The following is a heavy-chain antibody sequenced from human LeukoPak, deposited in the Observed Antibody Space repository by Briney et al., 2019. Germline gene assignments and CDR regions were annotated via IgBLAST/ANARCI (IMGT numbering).Heavy chain of an antibody. CDR3: AKDRSGDSTSDY. D-gene: IGHD4-17*01. J-gene: IGHJ4*02. CDR1: GFTFSSYA. CDR2: ISYDGSNN. V-gene: IGHV3-30-3*01. Sequence: GGSLRLSCAASGFTFSSYAMHWVRQAPGKGLEWVATISYDGSNNYYAVSVKGRFTISRDNSKNTLYLRMNSLRAEATAVYYCAKDRSGDSTSDYWGQGTLVTVSS.